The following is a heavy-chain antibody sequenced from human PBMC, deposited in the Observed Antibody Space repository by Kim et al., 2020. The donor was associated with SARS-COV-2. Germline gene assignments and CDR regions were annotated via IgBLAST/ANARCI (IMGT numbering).Heavy chain of an antibody. J-gene: IGHJ6*02. V-gene: IGHV3-9*01. D-gene: IGHD3-10*02. Sequence: DTVKGRFTITRDNAKNSLYLKMNSLRAENTALYYCAKDRGYYVSYGMDVWGQGTTVTVSS. CDR3: AKDRGYYVSYGMDV.